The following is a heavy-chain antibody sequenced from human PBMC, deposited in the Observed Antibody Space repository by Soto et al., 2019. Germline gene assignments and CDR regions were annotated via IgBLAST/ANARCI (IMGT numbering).Heavy chain of an antibody. CDR2: ISYDGSNK. D-gene: IGHD2-15*01. CDR1: GFTFSSYA. V-gene: IGHV3-30-3*01. Sequence: QVQLVESGAGVVQPGRSLRLSCAASGFTFSSYAMHWVRQAPGKGLEWVAVISYDGSNKYYADSVKGRFTISRDNSKNTLYLQMNRLRAEDTAVYYCARVPSSSGRAHFAYLGQGTLVTVSS. CDR3: ARVPSSSGRAHFAY. J-gene: IGHJ4*02.